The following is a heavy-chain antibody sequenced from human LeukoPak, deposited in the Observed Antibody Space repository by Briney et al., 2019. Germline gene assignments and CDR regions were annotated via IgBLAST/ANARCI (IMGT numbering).Heavy chain of an antibody. D-gene: IGHD6-19*01. J-gene: IGHJ4*02. CDR1: GYNFNSYW. V-gene: IGHV5-51*01. Sequence: GESLKISCRGSGYNFNSYWIGWVRQKPGKGLEWMGIIYPGDSDSRYGPSFQGRVTISADKSISTAYLQWSSLKASDTAMYYCARQGSGGTMGYWGQGTLVTVSS. CDR3: ARQGSGGTMGY. CDR2: IYPGDSDS.